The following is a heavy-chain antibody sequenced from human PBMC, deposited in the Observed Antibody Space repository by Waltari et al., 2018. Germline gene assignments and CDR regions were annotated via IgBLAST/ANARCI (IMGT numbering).Heavy chain of an antibody. J-gene: IGHJ3*02. CDR1: GGSFSGSY. D-gene: IGHD2-21*02. CDR2: ISHSGAT. CDR3: ARQEIIVEVTGDGFDI. V-gene: IGHV4-34*01. Sequence: QVQLQQWGAGLLKPSETLSLTCAVYGGSFSGSYRLWIRRPPGKGLEWVGEISHSGATKYNPSLKSRVTISLDTSKNQFSLKLSSVTAADTAVYYCARQEIIVEVTGDGFDIWGQGTMVTVSS.